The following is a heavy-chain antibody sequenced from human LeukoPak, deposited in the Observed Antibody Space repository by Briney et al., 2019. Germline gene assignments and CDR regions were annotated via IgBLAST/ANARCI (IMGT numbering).Heavy chain of an antibody. J-gene: IGHJ4*02. CDR3: ARERRDAAAGTVDY. Sequence: SETLSLTCTVSGGSISSYCWSWIRQPPGKGLEWIGYIYYSGSTNYNPSLKSRVTISVDTSKNQFSLKLSSVTAADTAVYYCARERRDAAAGTVDYWGQGTLVTVSS. D-gene: IGHD6-13*01. V-gene: IGHV4-59*01. CDR1: GGSISSYC. CDR2: IYYSGST.